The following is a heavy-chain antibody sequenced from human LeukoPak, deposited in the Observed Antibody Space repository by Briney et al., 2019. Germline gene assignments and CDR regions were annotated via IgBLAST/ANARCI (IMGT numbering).Heavy chain of an antibody. J-gene: IGHJ6*02. D-gene: IGHD2-15*01. Sequence: SETLSLTCTVSGGSISSGGYYWTWIRQHPGKGLEWIGYIYYSGSTYYNPSLKSRVTISVDTSKNQFSLKLSSVTAADTAVFYCARVDIRSGGNYGMDVWGQGTTVTVSS. CDR1: GGSISSGGYY. CDR3: ARVDIRSGGNYGMDV. V-gene: IGHV4-31*03. CDR2: IYYSGST.